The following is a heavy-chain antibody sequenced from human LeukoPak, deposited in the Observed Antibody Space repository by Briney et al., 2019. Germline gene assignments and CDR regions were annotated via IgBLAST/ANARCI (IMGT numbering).Heavy chain of an antibody. J-gene: IGHJ4*02. CDR3: ARFSYGSGSYDRAFDY. D-gene: IGHD3-10*01. CDR1: GGSISSYY. CDR2: IYYSGST. Sequence: PSETLSLTCTVSGGSISSYYWSWIRQPPGKGLEWIGYIYYSGSTNYNPSLKSRVTISVDTSKNQFSLKLSSVTAADTAVYYCARFSYGSGSYDRAFDYWGQGTLVTVSS. V-gene: IGHV4-59*01.